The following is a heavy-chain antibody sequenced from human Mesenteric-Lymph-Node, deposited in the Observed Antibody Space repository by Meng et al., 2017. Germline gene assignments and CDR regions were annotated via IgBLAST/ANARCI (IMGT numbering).Heavy chain of an antibody. CDR3: AKSFYGFSYGKIDY. J-gene: IGHJ4*02. V-gene: IGHV3-48*03. Sequence: GGSLRLSCIGSGFTFSRFEMNWVRQAPGKGLEWISYISSSGNAKFYADSVKGRFTISRDNAKNSLYLQMNSLRAEDTAVYYCAKSFYGFSYGKIDYWGQGTLVTVSS. D-gene: IGHD5-18*01. CDR1: GFTFSRFE. CDR2: ISSSGNAK.